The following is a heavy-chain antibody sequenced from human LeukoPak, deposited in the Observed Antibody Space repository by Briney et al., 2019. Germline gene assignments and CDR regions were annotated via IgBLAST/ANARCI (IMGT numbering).Heavy chain of an antibody. CDR1: GFTFSGYW. CDR2: IGSDGGST. D-gene: IGHD1-26*01. J-gene: IGHJ4*02. Sequence: PGGSLRLSCTASGFTFSGYWMNWVRQAPGKALVWVSRIGSDGGSTTYADSVKGRFTISRDNAKNTLYLQMTSLRAEDTAVYYCARGGSGNFYYWGQGTLVTVSS. CDR3: ARGGSGNFYY. V-gene: IGHV3-74*03.